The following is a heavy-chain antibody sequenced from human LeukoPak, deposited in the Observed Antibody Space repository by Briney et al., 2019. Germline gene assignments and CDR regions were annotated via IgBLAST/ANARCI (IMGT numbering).Heavy chain of an antibody. CDR3: ARDYCSSTSCLFDY. CDR2: INPNSGDT. V-gene: IGHV1-2*06. CDR1: GYTFTGYH. Sequence: ASVKVSCKASGYTFTGYHMHWVRQAPGQGLEWMGRINPNSGDTNHAQKFQGRVTMTRDTSITTAYMELSRLRSDDTAMYYCARDYCSSTSCLFDYWGQGTLVTVSS. J-gene: IGHJ4*02. D-gene: IGHD2-2*01.